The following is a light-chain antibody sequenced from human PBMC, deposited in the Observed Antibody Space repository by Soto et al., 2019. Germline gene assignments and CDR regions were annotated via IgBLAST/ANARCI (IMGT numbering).Light chain of an antibody. CDR2: EVR. Sequence: QSVLPQPASVSGSPGQSITISRTGTSSDVGGYNHVSWYQQHPGKAPKLIIYEVRNRPSGVSNRLSGSKSGNTASLTISGLQADDEADYYCCSYTSSSIRVFGGGTKVTVL. J-gene: IGLJ3*02. V-gene: IGLV2-14*01. CDR1: SSDVGGYNH. CDR3: CSYTSSSIRV.